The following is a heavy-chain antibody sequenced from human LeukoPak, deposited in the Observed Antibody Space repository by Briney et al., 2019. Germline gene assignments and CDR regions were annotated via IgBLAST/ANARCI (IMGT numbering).Heavy chain of an antibody. CDR1: GFTFSSYW. V-gene: IGHV3-7*01. CDR2: IKQDGSEE. Sequence: GGSLRLSCAASGFTFSSYWMSWVRQAPGKGLEWVANIKQDGSEEYYVDSVKGRFTISRDNAKNSLYLQMNSLRAEDTAVYYCARATVVRFFDYWGQGTLVTVSS. D-gene: IGHD2-15*01. J-gene: IGHJ4*02. CDR3: ARATVVRFFDY.